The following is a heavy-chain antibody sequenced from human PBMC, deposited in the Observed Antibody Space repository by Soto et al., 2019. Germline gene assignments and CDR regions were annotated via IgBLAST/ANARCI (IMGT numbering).Heavy chain of an antibody. V-gene: IGHV4-39*01. J-gene: IGHJ4*02. CDR3: ARQRTTVLTQDYFDY. Sequence: PSETLSLTCTVSGGSVTNSSYYWGWIRQSPGKGLEWIGSVYYRGRSYSKSSVKSRVTISVDTSKNQFSLNFNSVTASDTALYYCARQRTTVLTQDYFDYWGPGALVTVS. CDR1: GGSVTNSSYY. D-gene: IGHD4-17*01. CDR2: VYYRGRS.